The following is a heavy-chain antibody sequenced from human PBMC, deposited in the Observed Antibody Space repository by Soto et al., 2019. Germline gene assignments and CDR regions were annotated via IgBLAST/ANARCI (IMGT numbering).Heavy chain of an antibody. CDR1: GYTFTAYY. V-gene: IGHV1-2*02. D-gene: IGHD2-8*01. J-gene: IGHJ4*02. CDR2: VNPGNGTT. Sequence: ASVKVSCKASGYTFTAYYMHWVRQAPGQGLEWMGWVNPGNGTTSFAQKFQGRVTMTRDTSISTAYMELSGLRSDDTAMYYCARDTYANFDYWGQVNLVAVSS. CDR3: ARDTYANFDY.